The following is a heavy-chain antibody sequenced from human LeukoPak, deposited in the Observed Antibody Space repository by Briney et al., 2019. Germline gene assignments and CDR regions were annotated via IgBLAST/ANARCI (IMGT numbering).Heavy chain of an antibody. CDR1: GFTFSNYS. V-gene: IGHV3-48*01. CDR3: AKGPLRLGELSDLYYYYYYMDV. D-gene: IGHD3-16*02. Sequence: GGSLRLSCAASGFTFSNYSMNWVRQAPGKGLEWVSYISSRSRTIYYADSVKGRFTISRDNSKNTLYLQMNSLRAEDTAVYYCAKGPLRLGELSDLYYYYYYMDVWGKGTTVTISS. J-gene: IGHJ6*03. CDR2: ISSRSRTI.